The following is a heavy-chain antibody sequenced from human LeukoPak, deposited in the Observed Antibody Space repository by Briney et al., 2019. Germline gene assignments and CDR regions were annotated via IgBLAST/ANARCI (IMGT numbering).Heavy chain of an antibody. V-gene: IGHV4-38-2*01. J-gene: IGHJ4*02. CDR1: GYSISSGYY. CDR2: IYHSGST. CDR3: ARVRVLPAAGYYFDS. Sequence: SETLSLTCAVSGYSISSGYYWGWIRQPPGKGLEWIGSIYHSGSTYYNPSLKSRVTISVDTSKNQFSLKLSSVTAADTAVYYCARVRVLPAAGYYFDSWGQGTLVTVSS. D-gene: IGHD2-2*01.